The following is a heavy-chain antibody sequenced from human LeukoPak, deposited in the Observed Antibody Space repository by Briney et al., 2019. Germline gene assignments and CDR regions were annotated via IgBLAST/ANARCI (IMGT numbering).Heavy chain of an antibody. V-gene: IGHV1-2*02. D-gene: IGHD2-15*01. CDR2: INPNNGAT. CDR3: AKAPGGSSC. CDR1: GYTFTGNF. Sequence: ASVKVSCKASGYTFTGNFIHWVRQAPGQGLVWMGWINPNNGATDYAQMFQGRVTMTRDTSISTAYMELTRLTSDDTAVYYCAKAPGGSSCWGQGTLVTVSS. J-gene: IGHJ1*01.